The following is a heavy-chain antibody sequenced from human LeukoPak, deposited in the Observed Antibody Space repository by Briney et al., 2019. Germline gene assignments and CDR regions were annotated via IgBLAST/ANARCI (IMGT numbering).Heavy chain of an antibody. Sequence: SETLSLTSTLSGGSISNYYWSWIRQPPGKGLEWLGYIYYSGSTNYNPSLKSRVTISVDTSKNQFSLKLSSVTAADTAVYYCAREVVRGVLYYFDYWGQGTLVTVSS. D-gene: IGHD3-10*01. CDR1: GGSISNYY. J-gene: IGHJ4*02. CDR3: AREVVRGVLYYFDY. V-gene: IGHV4-59*01. CDR2: IYYSGST.